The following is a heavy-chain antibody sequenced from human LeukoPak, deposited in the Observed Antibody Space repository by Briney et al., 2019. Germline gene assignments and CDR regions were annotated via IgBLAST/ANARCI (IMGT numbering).Heavy chain of an antibody. CDR3: QRITIFGVVIDFDY. CDR2: INPNSGGT. J-gene: IGHJ4*02. CDR1: GYTFTGYY. D-gene: IGHD3-3*01. V-gene: IGHV1-2*02. Sequence: ASVKVSCKASGYTFTGYYMHWVRQAPGQGLEWMGWINPNSGGTNYAQKFQGRVTMTTDTSTSTAYMDLRSLRSDDTAVYYCQRITIFGVVIDFDYWGQGTLVTVSS.